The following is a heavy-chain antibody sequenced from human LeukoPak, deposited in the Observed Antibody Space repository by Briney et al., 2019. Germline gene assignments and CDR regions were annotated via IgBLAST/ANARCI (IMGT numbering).Heavy chain of an antibody. CDR3: ARADCSGGSCYYYYYGMDV. Sequence: PGGSLRLSCAASGFTFNSYWMSWVRQPPGKGLEWVANIKQDGSEEYYVDSVKGRFTISRDNAKNSLYLQMNSLRAEDTAVYYCARADCSGGSCYYYYYGMDVWGQGTTVTVSS. D-gene: IGHD2-15*01. CDR1: GFTFNSYW. V-gene: IGHV3-7*01. J-gene: IGHJ6*02. CDR2: IKQDGSEE.